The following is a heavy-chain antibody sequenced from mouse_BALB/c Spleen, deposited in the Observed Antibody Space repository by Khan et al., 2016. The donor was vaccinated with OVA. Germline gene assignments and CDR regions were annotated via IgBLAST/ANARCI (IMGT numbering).Heavy chain of an antibody. CDR3: VRDEAYHRNDSWFAY. J-gene: IGHJ3*01. CDR1: GYTFTSYT. D-gene: IGHD2-14*01. V-gene: IGHV1-4*01. CDR2: INPSNGYT. Sequence: QVQLKQSGAELARPGASVKMSCKASGYTFTSYTIHWIKLRPGQGLEWIGFINPSNGYTNYTQKFKDKATLNEDKSSTTAYIQLSSLTSDDSAVYMCVRDEAYHRNDSWFAYWGQGTLVTVSA.